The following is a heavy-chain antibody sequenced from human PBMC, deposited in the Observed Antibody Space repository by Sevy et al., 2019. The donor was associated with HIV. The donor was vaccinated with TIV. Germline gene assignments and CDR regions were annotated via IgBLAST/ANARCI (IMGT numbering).Heavy chain of an antibody. J-gene: IGHJ4*02. CDR1: GFTFSSYE. CDR3: ARDLPPNATTVPHFDY. Sequence: GGSLRLSCTASGFTFSSYEMNWVRQAPGKGLEWVSYISNSGSTIHYSDSVKGRFTISRDNAKNSLYLQMNSLRAEDTAVYYCARDLPPNATTVPHFDYWGRGTLVTVSS. V-gene: IGHV3-48*03. D-gene: IGHD4-17*01. CDR2: ISNSGSTI.